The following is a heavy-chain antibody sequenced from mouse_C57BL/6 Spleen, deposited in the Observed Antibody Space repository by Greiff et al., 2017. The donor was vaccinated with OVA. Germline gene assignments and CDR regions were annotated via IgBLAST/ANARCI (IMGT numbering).Heavy chain of an antibody. J-gene: IGHJ1*03. Sequence: EVQVVESGGGLVKPGGSLKLSCAASGFTFSSYAMSWVRQTPEKRLEWVATISDGGSYTYYPDNVKGRFTISRDNAKNNLYLQMSHRKSEDTAMYYCARDRDYSNWYFDVWGTGTTVTVSS. CDR3: ARDRDYSNWYFDV. CDR1: GFTFSSYA. CDR2: ISDGGSYT. V-gene: IGHV5-4*01. D-gene: IGHD2-5*01.